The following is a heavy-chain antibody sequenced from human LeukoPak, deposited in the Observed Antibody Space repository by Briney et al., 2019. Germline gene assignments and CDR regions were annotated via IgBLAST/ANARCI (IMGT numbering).Heavy chain of an antibody. CDR3: ARVGSSGWYASWFDP. V-gene: IGHV4-39*01. CDR1: GGSISSSSYY. CDR2: IYYSGTT. Sequence: SETLSLTCTVSGGSISSSSYYWGWIRQPPGKGLEWIGIIYYSGTTYYNPPLKSRVTISVDTSKNQFSLKLNSVTAADTAVYYCARVGSSGWYASWFDPWGQGTLVTVSS. D-gene: IGHD6-19*01. J-gene: IGHJ5*02.